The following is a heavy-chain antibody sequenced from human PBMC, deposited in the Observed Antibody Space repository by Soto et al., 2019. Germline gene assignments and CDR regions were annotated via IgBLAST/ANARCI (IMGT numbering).Heavy chain of an antibody. CDR2: IYYSGST. J-gene: IGHJ6*02. D-gene: IGHD3-9*01. V-gene: IGHV4-39*01. CDR1: GGSISSSSYY. CDR3: ARHDDILTGYYYYGMDV. Sequence: QLQLQESGPGLVKPSETLSLTCTVSGGSISSSSYYWGWIRQPPGKGLEWIGSIYYSGSTYYNPSLKSRVTISVDTSKNQFSLKLSSVTAADTAVYYCARHDDILTGYYYYGMDVWGQGTTVTVSS.